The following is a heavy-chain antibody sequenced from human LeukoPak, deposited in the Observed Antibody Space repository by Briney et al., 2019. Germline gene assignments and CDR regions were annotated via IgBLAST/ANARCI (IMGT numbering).Heavy chain of an antibody. V-gene: IGHV1-18*01. CDR1: GYTFTSYG. D-gene: IGHD6-19*01. Sequence: SVTLSCKASGYTFTSYGISWVRLAPGQGLEWMGWISAYNGNTNYAQKLQGRVTMTTDTSTSTAYMELRSLRSDDTAVYYCARASVIAVAGTPEDYWGQGTLGTVSS. CDR2: ISAYNGNT. J-gene: IGHJ4*02. CDR3: ARASVIAVAGTPEDY.